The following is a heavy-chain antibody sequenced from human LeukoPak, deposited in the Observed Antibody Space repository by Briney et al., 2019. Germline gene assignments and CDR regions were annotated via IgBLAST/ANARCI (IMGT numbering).Heavy chain of an antibody. D-gene: IGHD2-15*01. Sequence: ASVKVSCKASGGTFSSYAISWVRQAPGQGLEWMGWINPNSGGTNYAQKFQGRVTMTRDTSISTAYMELSRLRSDDTAVYYCAIPKVAAPDGFDYWGQGTLVTVSS. CDR1: GGTFSSYA. V-gene: IGHV1-2*02. J-gene: IGHJ4*02. CDR3: AIPKVAAPDGFDY. CDR2: INPNSGGT.